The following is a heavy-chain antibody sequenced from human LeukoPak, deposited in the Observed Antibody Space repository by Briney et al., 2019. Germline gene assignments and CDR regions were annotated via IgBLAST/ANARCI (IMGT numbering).Heavy chain of an antibody. J-gene: IGHJ4*02. CDR1: GFTFSSYA. Sequence: GGSLRLSCAASGFTFSSYAMSWVRQAPGKGLEWVSAISGSGGSTYYADSVKGRFTISRDNSKNTLYLQMNSLRAEDTAVYYCAKVSRMAVAPYYFDYWGQGTLVTVSS. CDR2: ISGSGGST. CDR3: AKVSRMAVAPYYFDY. D-gene: IGHD6-19*01. V-gene: IGHV3-23*01.